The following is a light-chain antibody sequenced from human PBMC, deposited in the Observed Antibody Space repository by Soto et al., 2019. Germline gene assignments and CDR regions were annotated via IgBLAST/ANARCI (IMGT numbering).Light chain of an antibody. CDR2: GNS. CDR1: SSNIGAGYD. V-gene: IGLV1-40*01. J-gene: IGLJ3*02. CDR3: QSYDSSLSRAV. Sequence: QTVVTQPPSVSGAPGQRVTISCTGSSSNIGAGYDVHWYQQLPGTAPKLLIYGNSNRPSGVPDRFSGSKSGTSASLAITGLRAEDEADYYCQSYDSSLSRAVFGGGTTRTVL.